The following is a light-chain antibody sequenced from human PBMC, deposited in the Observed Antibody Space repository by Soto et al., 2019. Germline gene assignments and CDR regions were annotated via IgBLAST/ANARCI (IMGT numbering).Light chain of an antibody. J-gene: IGKJ1*01. CDR2: DAS. Sequence: DIQMTQSPSTLSASVGDRITITCRASQSISSWLAWYQQKPGKSPKLLIYDASILPSGVPSRFSGSGSGTEFTLTISSLQPDDFATYYCQQYDSYSSWTFGQGTKVEIK. V-gene: IGKV1-5*01. CDR1: QSISSW. CDR3: QQYDSYSSWT.